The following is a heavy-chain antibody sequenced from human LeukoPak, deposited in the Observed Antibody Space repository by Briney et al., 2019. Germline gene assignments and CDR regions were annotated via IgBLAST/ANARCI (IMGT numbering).Heavy chain of an antibody. D-gene: IGHD6-19*01. CDR2: ISYDGSNK. V-gene: IGHV3-30-3*01. Sequence: GGSLRLSCAASGFTFSSYAMHWVRQAPGKGLEWVAVISYDGSNKYYADSVEGRFTISRDNSKNTLYLQMNSLRAEDTAVYYCARGAQWLVHYYFDYWGQGTLVTVSS. CDR1: GFTFSSYA. CDR3: ARGAQWLVHYYFDY. J-gene: IGHJ4*02.